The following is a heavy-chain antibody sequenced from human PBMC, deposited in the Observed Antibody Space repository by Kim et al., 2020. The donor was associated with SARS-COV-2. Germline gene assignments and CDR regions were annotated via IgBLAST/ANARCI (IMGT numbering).Heavy chain of an antibody. CDR2: MSGRGCPT. Sequence: GGSLRLSCAASGFNFTTSEMNWVRQAPGKGLQWISFMSGRGCPTFYADSVQGRFSVSRDNTKRMLYLQMNSLRPVDTAIYYCARMTRYGDYAGYYYGMDVWGQGTTVTVSS. V-gene: IGHV3-48*03. CDR1: GFNFTTSE. CDR3: ARMTRYGDYAGYYYGMDV. D-gene: IGHD4-17*01. J-gene: IGHJ6*02.